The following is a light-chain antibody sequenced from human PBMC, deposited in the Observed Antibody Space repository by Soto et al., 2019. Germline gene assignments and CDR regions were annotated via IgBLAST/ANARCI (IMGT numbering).Light chain of an antibody. Sequence: QAVVTQEPSLTVSPGGKVTLTCGSSTGAVTSGHYPYWFQQKPGQAPRTLIYDTSNKHSWTPARFSGSLLGGKAALTLSGAQHEDEAEYYCSLSYSGARPVVFGGGTKLTVL. CDR1: TGAVTSGHY. CDR3: SLSYSGARPVV. V-gene: IGLV7-46*01. CDR2: DTS. J-gene: IGLJ2*01.